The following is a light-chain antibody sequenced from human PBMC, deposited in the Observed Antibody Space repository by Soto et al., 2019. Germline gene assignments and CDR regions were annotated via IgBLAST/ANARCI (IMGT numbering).Light chain of an antibody. CDR3: QQYNSYSA. V-gene: IGKV1-5*01. CDR2: DAS. CDR1: QSISSW. J-gene: IGKJ1*01. Sequence: DIQMTQSPSTLSASVGDRVTIPCRASQSISSWLAWYQQKPGKAPKLLIYDASSLESGVPSRFSGSGSGTEFTLTISSLQPDDFATYYCQQYNSYSAFGQGTKV.